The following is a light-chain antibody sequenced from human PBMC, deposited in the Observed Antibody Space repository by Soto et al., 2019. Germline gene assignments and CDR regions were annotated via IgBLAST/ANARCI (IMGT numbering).Light chain of an antibody. CDR1: HNIRRF. CDR2: VVS. J-gene: IGKJ1*01. Sequence: DIQMTQSPPSLSESLEDSVPLTCRSSHNIRRFLNWYHQKQGRAPNLLIYVVSTLEVGVPSRFSGSGFGTDFSLTVSSLQPADVGTYFCQQSYNSPLTFGQGTKVEFK. V-gene: IGKV1-39*01. CDR3: QQSYNSPLT.